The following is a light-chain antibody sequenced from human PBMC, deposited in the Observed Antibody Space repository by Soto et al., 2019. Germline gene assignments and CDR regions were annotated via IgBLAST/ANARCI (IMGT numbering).Light chain of an antibody. J-gene: IGKJ4*01. CDR2: GAS. CDR1: QSVSSS. V-gene: IGKV3-15*01. CDR3: QQYNNWTLT. Sequence: EVVMTQSPATLSVSPGERATLSCRASQSVSSSLAWYQQKPGQAPRLLIYGASTRATGIPAWFSGSGSGTEFTLTISSLQSEDFAVYYCQQYNNWTLTFGGGTKVEIK.